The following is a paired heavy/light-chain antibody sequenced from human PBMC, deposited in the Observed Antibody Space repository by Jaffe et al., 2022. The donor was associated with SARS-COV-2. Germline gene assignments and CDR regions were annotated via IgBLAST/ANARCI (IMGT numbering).Light chain of an antibody. J-gene: IGKJ5*01. CDR3: MQATGFPQIS. CDR1: QSLVHSDGNTY. Sequence: VLTQTPLSSPVTLGQPASISCRSTQSLVHSDGNTYLSWLQQRPGQPPRLLIYNISKRFSGVPDRFSGSGAGTDFTLKISRVEAEDVGVYYCMQATGFPQISFGQGTRLEIK. CDR2: NIS. V-gene: IGKV2-24*01.
Heavy chain of an antibody. CDR3: ARVSFSLLGEYYYGLDV. CDR2: ISGYDSST. J-gene: IGHJ6*02. V-gene: IGHV1-18*01. CDR1: GYTFTLHG. D-gene: IGHD3-3*01. Sequence: QVQLVQSGAEVRKPGASVKVSCKASGYTFTLHGVSWVRQAPGQELEWLGWISGYDSSTNYAQKFQNRVTMTTDTSTSTASMELRSLRSDDTAVYYCARVSFSLLGEYYYGLDVWGQGTTVTVSS.